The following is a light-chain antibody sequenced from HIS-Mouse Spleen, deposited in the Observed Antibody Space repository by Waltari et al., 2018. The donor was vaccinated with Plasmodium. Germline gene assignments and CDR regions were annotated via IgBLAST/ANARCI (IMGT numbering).Light chain of an antibody. J-gene: IGLJ2*01. Sequence: QSALTQPASVSGSPGQSITISCPGTSSAVGIDTLVSWYQQHPGKAPKLMIYEGSKRPSGVSNRFSGSKSGNTASLTISGLQAEDEADYYCCSYAGSSTFVVFGGGTKLTVL. CDR3: CSYAGSSTFVV. CDR2: EGS. CDR1: SSAVGIDTL. V-gene: IGLV2-23*03.